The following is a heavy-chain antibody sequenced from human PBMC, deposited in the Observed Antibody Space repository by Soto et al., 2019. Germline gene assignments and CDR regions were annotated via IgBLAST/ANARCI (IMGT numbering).Heavy chain of an antibody. CDR2: ISWNSGSI. CDR3: AKDMGEQQLAIDY. J-gene: IGHJ4*02. Sequence: PGGSLRLSCAASGFTFDDYAMHWVRQAPGKGLEWVSGISWNSGSIGYADSVKGRFTISRDNAKNSLYLQMNSLRAEDTALYYCAKDMGEQQLAIDYWGKGTLVTVSS. V-gene: IGHV3-9*01. CDR1: GFTFDDYA. D-gene: IGHD6-13*01.